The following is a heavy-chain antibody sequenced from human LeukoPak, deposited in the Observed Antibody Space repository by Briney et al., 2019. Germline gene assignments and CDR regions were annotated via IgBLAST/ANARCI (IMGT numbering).Heavy chain of an antibody. J-gene: IGHJ6*02. Sequence: SETLSLTCAVYGGSFSGYYWSWIRQPPGKGLEWIGEINHSGSTNYNPSLKSRVTISVDTSKNQFSLKLSSVTAADTAVYYCARGGGYITYYYYGMDVWGQGTTVTVSS. CDR2: INHSGST. V-gene: IGHV4-34*01. CDR3: ARGGGYITYYYYGMDV. D-gene: IGHD5-12*01. CDR1: GGSFSGYY.